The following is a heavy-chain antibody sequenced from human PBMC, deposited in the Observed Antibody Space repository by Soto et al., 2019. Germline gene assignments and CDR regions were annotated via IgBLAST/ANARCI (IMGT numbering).Heavy chain of an antibody. CDR1: GFTFSNYA. Sequence: EVQLMESGGGLVQPGGSLRLACVGSGFTFSNYAMSWIRQAPGKGLEWVSAFSDSGNTYYADSVKGRFTISRDNSKDTLYLQMNGLRAEDTALYHCVKETVFKEVAEHWGQGTLVTVSS. CDR3: VKETVFKEVAEH. D-gene: IGHD6-19*01. CDR2: FSDSGNT. J-gene: IGHJ4*02. V-gene: IGHV3-23*01.